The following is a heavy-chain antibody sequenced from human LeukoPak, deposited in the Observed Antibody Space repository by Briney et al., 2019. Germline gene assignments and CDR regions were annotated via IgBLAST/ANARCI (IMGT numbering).Heavy chain of an antibody. CDR2: IASDGSST. CDR1: GFTFSSYS. J-gene: IGHJ4*02. CDR3: ARGRPHGNDY. V-gene: IGHV3-74*01. Sequence: GGSLRLSCVVSGFTFSSYSMNWVRQAPGKGLVWVSRIASDGSSTTYADSVKGRFSISRDNAKNTLYLQMNSLRVEDTAVYYCARGRPHGNDYWGQGTLVTVSS. D-gene: IGHD4-23*01.